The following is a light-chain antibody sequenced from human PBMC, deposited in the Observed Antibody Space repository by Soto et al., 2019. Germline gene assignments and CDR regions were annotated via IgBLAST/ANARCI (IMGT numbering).Light chain of an antibody. J-gene: IGKJ1*01. CDR2: GAS. V-gene: IGKV3-20*01. CDR1: QSVSSSY. Sequence: EIVLTQSPGTLSLSPGERATLSCRASQSVSSSYLAWYQQKPGQAPRLLIYGASSRATGIPDRFSGSGSGTDFTLTISSLQPEDFATYYCQQLNSYPPWTFGQGTKVDIK. CDR3: QQLNSYPPWT.